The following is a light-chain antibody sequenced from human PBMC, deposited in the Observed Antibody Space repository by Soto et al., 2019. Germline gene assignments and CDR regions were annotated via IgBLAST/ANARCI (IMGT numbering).Light chain of an antibody. J-gene: IGKJ2*03. Sequence: DIQMTQSPASLSASVGDRVTITCRASQSISNYLNWYQQKPGEAPKFLIYAASSLQSWVPSRFSGSGSGTDFTLTISSRQPEDFATYYCQQSDSTPYSFGQGTKVEMK. V-gene: IGKV1-39*01. CDR1: QSISNY. CDR2: AAS. CDR3: QQSDSTPYS.